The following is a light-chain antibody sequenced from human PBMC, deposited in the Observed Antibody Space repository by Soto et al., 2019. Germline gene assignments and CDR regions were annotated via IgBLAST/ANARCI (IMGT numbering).Light chain of an antibody. J-gene: IGLJ1*01. V-gene: IGLV2-8*01. Sequence: QSALTQPPSASGSPGQSVTISCTGTSSDVGGYNYVSWYQQHPGKAPKLMIYEVSKRPSGVPDRFSGSKSGNTASLTVSGLQAEDEADYYCSSYAGGNILVFXTGTNVTVL. CDR2: EVS. CDR1: SSDVGGYNY. CDR3: SSYAGGNILV.